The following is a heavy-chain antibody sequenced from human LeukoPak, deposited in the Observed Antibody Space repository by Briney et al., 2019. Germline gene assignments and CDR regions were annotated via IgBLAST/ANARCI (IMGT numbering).Heavy chain of an antibody. Sequence: GASVKVSCKASGYTFTGYYMHWVRQAPGQGLEWMGWINPNSGGTTYAQKIQGRVTMTSDTSTGTFYMQLSSLTSEDTAVYYCARDGGHYGDSDSWGQGTQVTVSA. D-gene: IGHD4-17*01. V-gene: IGHV1-2*02. CDR1: GYTFTGYY. J-gene: IGHJ4*02. CDR3: ARDGGHYGDSDS. CDR2: INPNSGGT.